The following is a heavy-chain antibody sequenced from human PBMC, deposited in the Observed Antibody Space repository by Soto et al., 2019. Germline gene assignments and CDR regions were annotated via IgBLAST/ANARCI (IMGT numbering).Heavy chain of an antibody. Sequence: VQLLESGGGLVQPGGSLRLSCAASGFTFSSYAMHWVRQAPGKGLEWVAVISYDGSNKYYADSVKGRFTISRDNSKNTLYLQMNSLRAEDTAVYYCARGLRYYYDSSGYYPAGYWGQGTLVTVSS. J-gene: IGHJ4*02. CDR3: ARGLRYYYDSSGYYPAGY. V-gene: IGHV3-30-3*01. CDR1: GFTFSSYA. CDR2: ISYDGSNK. D-gene: IGHD3-22*01.